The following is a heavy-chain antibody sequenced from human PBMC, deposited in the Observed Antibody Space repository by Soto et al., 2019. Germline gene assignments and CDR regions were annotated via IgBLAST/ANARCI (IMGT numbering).Heavy chain of an antibody. V-gene: IGHV4-39*01. CDR2: IYYSGST. J-gene: IGHJ6*02. Sequence: PSETLSLTCTVSGGSISSSSYYWGWIRQPPGKGLEWIGSIYYSGSTYYNPSLKSRVTISVDTSKNQFSLKLSSVTAADTAVYYCARVYYDFWSGYYIPTPYYYYGMDVWGQGTTVTVSS. CDR1: GGSISSSSYY. D-gene: IGHD3-3*01. CDR3: ARVYYDFWSGYYIPTPYYYYGMDV.